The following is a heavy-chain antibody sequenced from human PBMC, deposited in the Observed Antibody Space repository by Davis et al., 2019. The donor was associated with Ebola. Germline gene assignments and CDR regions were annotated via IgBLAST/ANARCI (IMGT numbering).Heavy chain of an antibody. CDR3: ARAFSTWNNVPKYGMDV. V-gene: IGHV1-8*02. J-gene: IGHJ6*02. D-gene: IGHD1/OR15-1a*01. CDR1: GGTFSSYA. Sequence: ASVKVSCKASGGTFSSYAINWVRQATGQGLEWMGWMNPNSGNTGYAQKFQGRVTMTRNTSISTAYMELSSLRSEDTAVYYCARAFSTWNNVPKYGMDVWGQGTTVTVSS. CDR2: MNPNSGNT.